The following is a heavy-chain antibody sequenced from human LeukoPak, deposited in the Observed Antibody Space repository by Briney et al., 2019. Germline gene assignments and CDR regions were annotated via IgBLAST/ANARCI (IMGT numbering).Heavy chain of an antibody. Sequence: PGGSLRLSCAASEFTFSSSEMNWVRQTPGKGLEWISSIAGSGNTIYYADSVKGRFTISRDNAKKSLFLQMNSLRAEDTAAYYCARSGPRTGDSSGWYPQTYYYGLDVWGQGTTVTVSS. D-gene: IGHD6-13*01. CDR1: EFTFSSSE. J-gene: IGHJ6*02. CDR3: ARSGPRTGDSSGWYPQTYYYGLDV. CDR2: IAGSGNTI. V-gene: IGHV3-48*03.